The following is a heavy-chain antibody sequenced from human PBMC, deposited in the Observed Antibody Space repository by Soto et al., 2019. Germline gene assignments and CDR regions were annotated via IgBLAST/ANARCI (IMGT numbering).Heavy chain of an antibody. CDR1: GFTISSNY. V-gene: IGHV3-66*01. Sequence: EVQLVESGGGLVQPGGSLRLSCAASGFTISSNYMSWVRQAPGKGLEWVSVIYSGGNTYYADSVKGRFTISRDNSKNTLYLQMNSLRAADTAVYYCATLTKYDILTGYYPCWGQGTLVTVSS. D-gene: IGHD3-9*01. J-gene: IGHJ4*02. CDR3: ATLTKYDILTGYYPC. CDR2: IYSGGNT.